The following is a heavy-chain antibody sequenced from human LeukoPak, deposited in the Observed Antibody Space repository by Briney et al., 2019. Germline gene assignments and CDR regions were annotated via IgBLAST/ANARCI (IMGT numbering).Heavy chain of an antibody. Sequence: GGSLRLSCAASGFTFSSYSMNWVRQAPGKGLEWVSYISSSSSTIYYADSVKGRFTISRDNAKNSLYLQMNSLRAEDTAVYYCARDITPHYYDFWSDYPYYYYGMDVWGQGTTVTVSS. V-gene: IGHV3-48*01. CDR2: ISSSSSTI. CDR3: ARDITPHYYDFWSDYPYYYYGMDV. J-gene: IGHJ6*02. D-gene: IGHD3-3*01. CDR1: GFTFSSYS.